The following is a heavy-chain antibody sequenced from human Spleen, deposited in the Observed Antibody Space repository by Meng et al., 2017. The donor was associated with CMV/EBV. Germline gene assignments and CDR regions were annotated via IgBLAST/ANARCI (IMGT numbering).Heavy chain of an antibody. CDR1: GYTFTNNL. D-gene: IGHD5-24*01. CDR2: INPTGGST. CDR3: ARRLTMAYAFDI. Sequence: ASVKVSCKASGYTFTNNLMHWLRQAPGQGLEWMGVINPTGGSTIYAQKFQGRVTMTSDTSTSTVDMELSSLTSEDTAVYYCARRLTMAYAFDIWGQGTMVTVSS. J-gene: IGHJ3*02. V-gene: IGHV1-46*01.